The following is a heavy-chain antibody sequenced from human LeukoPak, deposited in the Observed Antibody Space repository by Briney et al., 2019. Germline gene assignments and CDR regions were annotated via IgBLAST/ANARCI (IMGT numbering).Heavy chain of an antibody. V-gene: IGHV3-21*01. D-gene: IGHD6-13*01. Sequence: GGSLRLSCAASGFTFSTYTMNWVRQAPGKGLEWVSSISYGSSYIYYADSVKGRFTISRDNSKNTLYLQMNSLRAEDTAVYYCAREGIAAAGWIDYWGQGTLVTVSS. CDR1: GFTFSTYT. J-gene: IGHJ4*02. CDR3: AREGIAAAGWIDY. CDR2: ISYGSSYI.